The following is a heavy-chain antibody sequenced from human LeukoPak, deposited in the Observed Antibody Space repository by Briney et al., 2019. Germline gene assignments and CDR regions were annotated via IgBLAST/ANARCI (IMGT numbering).Heavy chain of an antibody. CDR1: GYTFTSYY. CDR3: ARDRVLRYFDWLLTPWSPLDY. CDR2: INPSGGST. Sequence: ASVKVSCKASGYTFTSYYMHWVRQAPGQGLEWMGIINPSGGSTSYAQKFQGRVTMTRDTSTSTVYMELSSLRSEDTAVYYCARDRVLRYFDWLLTPWSPLDYWGQGTLVTVSS. D-gene: IGHD3-9*01. J-gene: IGHJ4*02. V-gene: IGHV1-46*01.